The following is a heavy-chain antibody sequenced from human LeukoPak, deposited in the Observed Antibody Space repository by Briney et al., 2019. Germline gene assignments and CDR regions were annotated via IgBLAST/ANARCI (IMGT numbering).Heavy chain of an antibody. CDR2: IKSKTDGGTT. J-gene: IGHJ4*02. Sequence: GGSLRLSCAASGFTFSNAWMSWVGQAPGKGLEWVGRIKSKTDGGTTDYAAPVKGRFTISRDDSKNTLYLQMNSLKTEDTAVYYCTSRSFGVVTFDYWGQGTQVTVSS. D-gene: IGHD3-3*01. V-gene: IGHV3-15*01. CDR1: GFTFSNAW. CDR3: TSRSFGVVTFDY.